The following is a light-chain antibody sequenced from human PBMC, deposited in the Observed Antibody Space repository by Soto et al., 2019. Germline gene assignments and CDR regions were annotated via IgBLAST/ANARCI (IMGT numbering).Light chain of an antibody. Sequence: EIVMTQSPATLSVSPGEAATLSCRASQSVSSKLAWYQQKPGQAPRLLIYGASNRATGIPARFSGSGSGTEFTLNISSLQSEDFAVYYCQQYXNWPPALTFGGGTKVDIK. V-gene: IGKV3-15*01. CDR2: GAS. J-gene: IGKJ4*01. CDR1: QSVSSK. CDR3: QQYXNWPPALT.